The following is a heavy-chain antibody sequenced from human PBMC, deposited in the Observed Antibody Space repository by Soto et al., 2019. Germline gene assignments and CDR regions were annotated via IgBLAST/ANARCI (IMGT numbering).Heavy chain of an antibody. J-gene: IGHJ5*02. CDR1: GYTFTAFY. CDR2: VNPKSGVT. CDR3: ARGRYCHDGICDNWFEP. D-gene: IGHD2-15*01. Sequence: ASVKVSCKASGYTFTAFYIQWVRQAPGQGLEWMGWVNPKSGVTNYAQKFQAWVTMTRDTSISTAYMDLSRLRSDDTAVYYCARGRYCHDGICDNWFEPWGQATLVNVSS. V-gene: IGHV1-2*04.